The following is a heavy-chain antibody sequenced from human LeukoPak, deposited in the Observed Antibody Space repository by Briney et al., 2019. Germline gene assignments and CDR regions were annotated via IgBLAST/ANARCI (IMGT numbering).Heavy chain of an antibody. V-gene: IGHV1-18*01. J-gene: IGHJ4*02. CDR3: ARESRYNWNYGIDY. D-gene: IGHD1-7*01. CDR1: GYTFTSYG. Sequence: ASVKASCKASGYTFTSYGISWVRQAPGQGLEWMGWISAYNGNTNYAQKLQGRVTMTTDTSTSTAYMELRSLRSDDTAVYYCARESRYNWNYGIDYWGQGTLVTVSS. CDR2: ISAYNGNT.